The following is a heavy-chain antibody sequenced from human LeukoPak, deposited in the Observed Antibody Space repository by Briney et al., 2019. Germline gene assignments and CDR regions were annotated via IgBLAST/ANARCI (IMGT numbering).Heavy chain of an antibody. CDR3: ARDRVGSAFDI. Sequence: EASVKVSCKASGYTFTSYYMHWVRQAPGQGLEWMGIINPSGGSTSYAQKFQGRVTMTGDMSTSTVYMELSSLRSEDTAVYYCARDRVGSAFDIWGQGTMVTVSS. J-gene: IGHJ3*02. D-gene: IGHD3-10*01. V-gene: IGHV1-46*01. CDR2: INPSGGST. CDR1: GYTFTSYY.